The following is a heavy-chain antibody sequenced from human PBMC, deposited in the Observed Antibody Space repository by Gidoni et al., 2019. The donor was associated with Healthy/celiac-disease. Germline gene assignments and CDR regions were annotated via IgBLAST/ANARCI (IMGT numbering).Heavy chain of an antibody. J-gene: IGHJ5*02. CDR1: GGSVSSGSYY. D-gene: IGHD3-22*01. Sequence: QVQLQESGPGLVKPSETLSLTCTVSGGSVSSGSYYWSWIRQPPGKGREWIGYIYYSGSTNYNPSLKSRVNISVDTSKNQFSLKLSSVTAADTAVYYCARWITMIVGGLGNWFDPWGQGTLVTVSS. CDR3: ARWITMIVGGLGNWFDP. CDR2: IYYSGST. V-gene: IGHV4-61*01.